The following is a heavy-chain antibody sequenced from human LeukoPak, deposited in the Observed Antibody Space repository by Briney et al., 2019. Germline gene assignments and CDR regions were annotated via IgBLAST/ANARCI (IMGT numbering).Heavy chain of an antibody. CDR1: GGSFSGYY. V-gene: IGHV4-34*01. CDR3: ARGRGRWLDY. D-gene: IGHD1-26*01. CDR2: INHSGST. Sequence: SETLSLTCAVYGGSFSGYYWSWIRQPPGKGLEWIGEINHSGSTNYNPALKSRGSISVDTSKNQFSLKLSSVTAADTAVYYCARGRGRWLDYWGQGTLVTVSS. J-gene: IGHJ4*02.